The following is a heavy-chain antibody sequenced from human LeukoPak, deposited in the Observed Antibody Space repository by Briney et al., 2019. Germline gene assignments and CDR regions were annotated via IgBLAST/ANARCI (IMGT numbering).Heavy chain of an antibody. J-gene: IGHJ4*02. CDR1: GGSFSGYY. CDR2: IYYSGST. CDR3: ARETWAVAGTVIDY. Sequence: SETLSLTCAVYGGSFSGYYWSWIRQPPGKGLEWIGYIYYSGSTNYNPSLKSRVTISVDTSKNQFSLKLSSVTAADTAVYYCARETWAVAGTVIDYWGQGTLVTVSS. D-gene: IGHD6-19*01. V-gene: IGHV4-59*12.